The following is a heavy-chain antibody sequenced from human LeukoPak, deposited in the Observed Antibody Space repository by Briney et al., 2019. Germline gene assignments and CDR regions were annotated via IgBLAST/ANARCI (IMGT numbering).Heavy chain of an antibody. V-gene: IGHV4-34*01. CDR2: INHSGGT. J-gene: IGHJ6*02. Sequence: PSETLSLTCAVYGVSFSGYYWSWIRQPPGKGLEWIGEINHSGGTNYNPSLKSRVTISVDTSKNQFSLKLSSVTAADTAVYYCASYCSGGSCYSGYYYYYGMDVWGQGTTVTVSS. CDR1: GVSFSGYY. D-gene: IGHD2-15*01. CDR3: ASYCSGGSCYSGYYYYYGMDV.